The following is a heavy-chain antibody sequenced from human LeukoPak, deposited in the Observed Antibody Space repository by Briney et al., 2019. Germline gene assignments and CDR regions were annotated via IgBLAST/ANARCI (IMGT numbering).Heavy chain of an antibody. CDR1: GFTFSSYA. CDR2: ISYDGSNK. D-gene: IGHD3-10*01. CDR3: ARDAYYYGSGSYLGTFDY. V-gene: IGHV3-30*04. Sequence: GGSLRLSCAASGFTFSSYAMHWVRPAPGKGLEWVAVISYDGSNKYYADSVKGRFTISRNNSKNTLYLQMNSLRAEDTAVYYCARDAYYYGSGSYLGTFDYWGLGTLVTVSS. J-gene: IGHJ4*02.